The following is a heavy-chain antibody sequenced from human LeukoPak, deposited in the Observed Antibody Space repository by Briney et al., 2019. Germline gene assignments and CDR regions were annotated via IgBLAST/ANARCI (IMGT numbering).Heavy chain of an antibody. CDR3: ARDLFTYYDSSGLRF. CDR2: IIPIFGTA. Sequence: SVKVSCKASGGTFSSYAISWVRQAPGQGLEWMGGIIPIFGTANYAQKFQGRVTITADESTSTAYMELSSLRSEDTTVYYCARDLFTYYDSSGLRFWGQGTLVTVSS. J-gene: IGHJ4*02. V-gene: IGHV1-69*13. D-gene: IGHD3-22*01. CDR1: GGTFSSYA.